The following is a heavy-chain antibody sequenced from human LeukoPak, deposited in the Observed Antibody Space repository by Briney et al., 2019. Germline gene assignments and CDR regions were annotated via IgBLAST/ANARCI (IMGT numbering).Heavy chain of an antibody. CDR3: ARGRRDGYSFDY. V-gene: IGHV3-21*01. CDR1: GFTFSSYS. D-gene: IGHD5-24*01. CDR2: ISSSSSYI. J-gene: IGHJ4*02. Sequence: PGGSLRLSCAASGFTFSSYSMNWVRQAPGKGLEWVSSISSSSSYIYYADSVKGRFTISRDNAKNSLYLQMNSLRAEDTAVYYCARGRRDGYSFDYWGQGTLVTVSS.